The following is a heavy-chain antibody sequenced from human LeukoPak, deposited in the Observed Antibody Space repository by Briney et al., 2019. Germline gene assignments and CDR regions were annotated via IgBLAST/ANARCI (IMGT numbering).Heavy chain of an antibody. V-gene: IGHV1-2*02. CDR2: INPNSGGT. J-gene: IGHJ4*02. Sequence: ASVKVSCKASGYTFTVYYMHWVRQAPGQGLEWMGWINPNSGGTNYAQKFQGRVTMTRDTSISTDYMELSRLRSDDTAVYYCARCSSSWYYFDYWGQGTLVTVS. CDR1: GYTFTVYY. D-gene: IGHD6-13*01. CDR3: ARCSSSWYYFDY.